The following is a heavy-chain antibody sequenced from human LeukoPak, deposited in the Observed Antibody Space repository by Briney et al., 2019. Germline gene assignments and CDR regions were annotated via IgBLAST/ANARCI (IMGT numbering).Heavy chain of an antibody. J-gene: IGHJ4*02. Sequence: GGSLRLSCAASGFTFSDYEMNWVRQAPGKGLEWVSYISSSGNTIFYADSVKGRFTISRDDAENSLYLQMNSLGAEDTAVYYCARRASGSSRRDYWGQGTLVTVSS. CDR2: ISSSGNTI. V-gene: IGHV3-48*03. D-gene: IGHD2-15*01. CDR3: ARRASGSSRRDY. CDR1: GFTFSDYE.